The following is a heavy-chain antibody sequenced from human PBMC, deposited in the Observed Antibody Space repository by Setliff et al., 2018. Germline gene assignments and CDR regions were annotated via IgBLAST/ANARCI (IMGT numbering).Heavy chain of an antibody. CDR2: ISKNSKYI. Sequence: SCSGSGFIFSRESMNWVRQAPGKGLEWVSTISKNSKYIFYSDSLKGRFITSRDDSKNSLYLRMDSLRVEDTALYFCARGRKDTSMTADYYYMDVWGRGTTVTVSS. CDR1: GFIFSRES. J-gene: IGHJ6*03. D-gene: IGHD2-2*01. V-gene: IGHV3-21*06. CDR3: ARGRKDTSMTADYYYMDV.